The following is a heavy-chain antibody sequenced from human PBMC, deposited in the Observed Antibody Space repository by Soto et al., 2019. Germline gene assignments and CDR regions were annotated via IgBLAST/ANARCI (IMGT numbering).Heavy chain of an antibody. CDR1: GFTVSSNY. D-gene: IGHD6-19*01. J-gene: IGHJ4*02. V-gene: IGHV3-53*01. CDR3: AREGPGIAVAGYY. Sequence: GGSLRLSCAASGFTVSSNYMSWVRRAPGKGLEWVSVIYSGGSTYYAGSVKGRFTISRDNSKNTLYLQMNSLRAEDTAVYYCAREGPGIAVAGYYWGQGTLVTVSS. CDR2: IYSGGST.